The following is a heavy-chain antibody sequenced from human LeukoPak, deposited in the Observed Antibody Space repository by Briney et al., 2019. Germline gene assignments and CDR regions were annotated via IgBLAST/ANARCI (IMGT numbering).Heavy chain of an antibody. CDR3: ARAIAAAGQARGWFDP. J-gene: IGHJ5*02. CDR2: IYHSGST. V-gene: IGHV4-34*01. CDR1: GGSFSGYY. D-gene: IGHD6-13*01. Sequence: SETLSLTCAVYGGSFSGYYWSWIRQPPGKGLEWIRSIYHSGSTYYNPSLKSRVTISVDTSKNQFSLKLSSVTAADTAVYYCARAIAAAGQARGWFDPWDQGTLVTVSS.